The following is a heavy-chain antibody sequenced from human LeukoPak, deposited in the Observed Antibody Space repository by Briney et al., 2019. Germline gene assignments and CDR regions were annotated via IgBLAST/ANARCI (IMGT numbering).Heavy chain of an antibody. V-gene: IGHV4-34*01. CDR1: GGSLSGYY. D-gene: IGHD4-17*01. CDR3: ARESVTTPGPYYGMDV. CDR2: INHSGST. Sequence: SETLSLTCAVYGGSLSGYYWSWIRQPPGKGLEWIGEINHSGSTNYNPSLKSRVTISVDTSKNQFSLKLSSVTAADTAVYYCARESVTTPGPYYGMDVWGKGTTVTVSS. J-gene: IGHJ6*04.